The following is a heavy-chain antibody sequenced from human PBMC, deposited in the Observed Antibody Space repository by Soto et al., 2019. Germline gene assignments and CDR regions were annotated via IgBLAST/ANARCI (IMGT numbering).Heavy chain of an antibody. V-gene: IGHV3-33*01. CDR1: GFTFSSYG. CDR2: IWYDGSNK. J-gene: IGHJ4*02. CDR3: ARVSGYSYGYDY. D-gene: IGHD5-18*01. Sequence: GGSLRLSCAASGFTFSSYGMHWVRQAPGKGLEWVAVIWYDGSNKYYADSVKGRFTISRDNSKNTLYLQMNSLRAEDTAVYYCARVSGYSYGYDYWGQGTLVTVSS.